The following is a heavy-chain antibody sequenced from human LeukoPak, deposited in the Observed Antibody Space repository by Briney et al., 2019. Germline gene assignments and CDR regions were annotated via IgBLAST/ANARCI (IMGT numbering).Heavy chain of an antibody. D-gene: IGHD6-13*01. Sequence: GGSLRLSCAASGFSFSSYGMHWVRQAPGKGREWVAFIRSDGSNKYYGDSVKGRFTISRDNSKNTLYLQMNSLRAEDTAVYYCAKDLSRSPDYWGQGTLVTVSS. CDR1: GFSFSSYG. CDR3: AKDLSRSPDY. V-gene: IGHV3-30*02. J-gene: IGHJ4*02. CDR2: IRSDGSNK.